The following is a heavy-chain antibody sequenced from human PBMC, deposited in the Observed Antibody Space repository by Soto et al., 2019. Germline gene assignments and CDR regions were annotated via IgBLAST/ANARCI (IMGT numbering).Heavy chain of an antibody. Sequence: PSETLSLTCAVSGGSISSGGYSLSWLRQPTGKGLEWIGYIYYSGSTNYNPSLKSRVTISVDTSKNQFSLKLSSVTAADTAVYYCARIYSGYDTYYFDYWGQGTLVTVSS. CDR1: GGSISSGGYS. V-gene: IGHV4-61*08. J-gene: IGHJ4*02. CDR2: IYYSGST. D-gene: IGHD5-12*01. CDR3: ARIYSGYDTYYFDY.